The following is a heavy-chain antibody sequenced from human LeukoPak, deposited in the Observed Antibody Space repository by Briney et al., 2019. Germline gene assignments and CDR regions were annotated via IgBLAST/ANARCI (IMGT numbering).Heavy chain of an antibody. CDR1: GFTFSNYS. CDR3: ARAKRNGFDI. J-gene: IGHJ3*02. V-gene: IGHV3-48*01. CDR2: VIRSSSTI. Sequence: PGGSLRLSCAASGFTFSNYSMNWVRQAPGKGLEWVSYVIRSSSTIYYADSVKGRFTISRDNAKNSLYLQMNSLRAEDTAVYYCARAKRNGFDIWGQGTMVTVYS.